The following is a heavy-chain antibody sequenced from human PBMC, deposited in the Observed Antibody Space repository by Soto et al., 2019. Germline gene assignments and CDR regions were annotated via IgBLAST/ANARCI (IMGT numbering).Heavy chain of an antibody. CDR2: ISNSGAGT. D-gene: IGHD6-13*01. V-gene: IGHV3-23*01. CDR1: GFTFSSYA. Sequence: GGSLRLSCAASGFTFSSYAMSWVRQAPGKGLEWVSFISNSGAGTYFADSVKGRFTISRDNSKNTLYLQMNSLRAEDTAVYYCAKGGTLVPVDPWGQGTLVTV. CDR3: AKGGTLVPVDP. J-gene: IGHJ5*02.